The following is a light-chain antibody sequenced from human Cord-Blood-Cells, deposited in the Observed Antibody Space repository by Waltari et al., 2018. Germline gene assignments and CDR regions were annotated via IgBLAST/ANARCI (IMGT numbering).Light chain of an antibody. V-gene: IGKV3-11*01. CDR1: QSVSSY. J-gene: IGKJ1*01. CDR2: DAS. CDR3: QQRNDWPPGT. Sequence: IVVTQSLATLSISPGERATLSCRASQSVSSYLAWYQQQPGPAPRLLIYDASNRATGIPARFSGIGSGTDVGITSSSLEPEDFAVYYCQQRNDWPPGTFGQGTKLEIK.